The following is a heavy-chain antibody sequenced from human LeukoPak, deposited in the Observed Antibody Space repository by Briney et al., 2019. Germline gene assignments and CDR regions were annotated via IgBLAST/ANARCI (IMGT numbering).Heavy chain of an antibody. CDR2: TTSSSSYI. CDR3: ARDSIAAAGIYYMDV. Sequence: PGGSLRLSCAASGFTFSSYNMNWVRQAPGKGLEWVSSTTSSSSYIYYADSVKGRFTISRDNAKNSLYLQMNSLRAEDTAVYYCARDSIAAAGIYYMDVWGKGTTVTISS. V-gene: IGHV3-21*01. D-gene: IGHD6-13*01. J-gene: IGHJ6*03. CDR1: GFTFSSYN.